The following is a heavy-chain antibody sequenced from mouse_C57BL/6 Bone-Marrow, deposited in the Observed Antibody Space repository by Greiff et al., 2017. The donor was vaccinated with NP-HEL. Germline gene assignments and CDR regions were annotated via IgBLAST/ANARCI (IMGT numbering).Heavy chain of an antibody. CDR1: GYTFTDYE. J-gene: IGHJ2*01. D-gene: IGHD3-3*01. Sequence: VKLVESGAELVRPGASVTLSCKASGYTFTDYEMHWVKQTPVHGLEWIGAIDPETGGTAYNQKFKGKAILTVDKSSSTAYMELRSLTSEDSAVYYCTRGRDYWGQGTTLTVSS. CDR2: IDPETGGT. CDR3: TRGRDY. V-gene: IGHV1-15*01.